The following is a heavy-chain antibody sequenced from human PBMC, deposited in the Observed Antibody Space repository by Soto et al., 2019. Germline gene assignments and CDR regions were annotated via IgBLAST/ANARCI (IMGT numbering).Heavy chain of an antibody. J-gene: IGHJ4*02. CDR1: GFAFSDYS. CDR2: IGRGSGSGTL. Sequence: EVQLVESGGGLVQPGGSLRLSCAASGFAFSDYSMNWVRQAPGKGLEWVSNIGRGSGSGTLYYADSVKGRFTISRDNAKNSVFLQMNSLRDEDTAVYYCARRHNSGSGSYYGGPFDDWGQGTLVTVSS. CDR3: ARRHNSGSGSYYGGPFDD. D-gene: IGHD3-10*01. V-gene: IGHV3-48*02.